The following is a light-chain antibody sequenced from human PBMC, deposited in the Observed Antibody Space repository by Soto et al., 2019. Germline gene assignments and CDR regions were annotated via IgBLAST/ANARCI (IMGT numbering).Light chain of an antibody. Sequence: IELAQSPATLSLPPGERATLSCRASQRVSSYFAWYQQKPGQAPRLLIDDASNRATGIPARFSGSGSGTDFTLIISSLEPVDFSVYYCQQRSNWPPITFGQGTRLEI. V-gene: IGKV3-11*01. J-gene: IGKJ5*01. CDR3: QQRSNWPPIT. CDR2: DAS. CDR1: QRVSSY.